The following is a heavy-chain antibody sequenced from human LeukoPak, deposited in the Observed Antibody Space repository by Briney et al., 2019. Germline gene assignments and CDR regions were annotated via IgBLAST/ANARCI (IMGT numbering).Heavy chain of an antibody. D-gene: IGHD6-6*01. CDR2: IRYDGSNK. Sequence: PGGSLRLSCAASGFTFSSYGMHWVRQAPGKGLEWVAFIRYDGSNKYYADSVKGRFTISRDNAKNSLYLQMNSLRAEDMALYYCAKGSSSNYYYYMDVWGKGTTVTVSS. CDR1: GFTFSSYG. CDR3: AKGSSSNYYYYMDV. J-gene: IGHJ6*03. V-gene: IGHV3-30*02.